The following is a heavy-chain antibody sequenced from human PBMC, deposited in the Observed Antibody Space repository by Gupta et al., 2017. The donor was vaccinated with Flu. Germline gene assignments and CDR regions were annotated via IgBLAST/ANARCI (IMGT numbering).Heavy chain of an antibody. D-gene: IGHD4-17*01. CDR3: AKDGDYAYFDY. Sequence: FTFSSYAMTWVRQAPGKGLEWVSTISSSGDSTFYADSVKGRFTISRDNSKNALYLQMNSLRAEDTAVYYCAKDGDYAYFDYWGQGTLVTVSS. CDR1: FTFSSYA. V-gene: IGHV3-23*01. CDR2: ISSSGDST. J-gene: IGHJ4*02.